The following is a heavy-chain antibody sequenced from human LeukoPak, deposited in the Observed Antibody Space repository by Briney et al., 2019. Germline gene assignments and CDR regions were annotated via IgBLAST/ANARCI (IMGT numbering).Heavy chain of an antibody. CDR2: ISGSSGST. CDR3: AKCVVGTTTFDY. D-gene: IGHD1-26*01. CDR1: GFTFSSYA. V-gene: IGHV3-23*01. Sequence: GGSLRLSCVASGFTFSSYAMSWVRQAPGKGPEWVSDISGSSGSTNYADSVKGRFTISRDNSKNTLFLQMNSLRAEDTAVYYCAKCVVGTTTFDYWGQGTLVTVSS. J-gene: IGHJ4*02.